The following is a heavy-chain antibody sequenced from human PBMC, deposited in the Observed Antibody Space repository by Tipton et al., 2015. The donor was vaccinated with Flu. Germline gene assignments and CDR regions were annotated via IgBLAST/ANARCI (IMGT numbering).Heavy chain of an antibody. Sequence: TLSLTCIVSGDSMSSFYWSWVRQPATKGLEWIGRICTSGTTKYNPSLKSRVTMSVDTSKNQFSLRLSSVTAADTAVYYCARASGSGTDVIFDYWGQGMLVTVSS. CDR2: ICTSGTT. D-gene: IGHD3-10*01. J-gene: IGHJ4*02. CDR1: GDSMSSFY. V-gene: IGHV4-4*07. CDR3: ARASGSGTDVIFDY.